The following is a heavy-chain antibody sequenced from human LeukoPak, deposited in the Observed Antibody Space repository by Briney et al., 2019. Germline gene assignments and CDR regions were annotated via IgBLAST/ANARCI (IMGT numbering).Heavy chain of an antibody. Sequence: AGGSLRLSCAASGFTFSTYSMNWVRQAPGRGLEWVSSISSSSKYIYYADSVKGRFTVSRDNAENTVYLQMHSLRAEDTALYYCARGGVFHGFDIWGQGTMVAVSS. CDR3: ARGGVFHGFDI. V-gene: IGHV3-21*01. CDR1: GFTFSTYS. CDR2: ISSSSKYI. J-gene: IGHJ3*02. D-gene: IGHD3-16*01.